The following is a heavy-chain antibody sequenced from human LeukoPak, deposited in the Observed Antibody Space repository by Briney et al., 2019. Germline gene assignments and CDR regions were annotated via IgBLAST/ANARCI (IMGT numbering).Heavy chain of an antibody. V-gene: IGHV4-30-4*08. J-gene: IGHJ4*02. CDR2: IYYSGST. D-gene: IGHD2-2*01. CDR1: GGSISSGDYY. Sequence: SETLSLTCTVSGGSISSGDYYWSWIRQPPGKGLEWIGYIYYSGSTYYNPSLKSRVTISVDTPKNQFSLKLSSVTAADTAVYYCARDLRRSGPAAYFDYWGQGTLVTVSS. CDR3: ARDLRRSGPAAYFDY.